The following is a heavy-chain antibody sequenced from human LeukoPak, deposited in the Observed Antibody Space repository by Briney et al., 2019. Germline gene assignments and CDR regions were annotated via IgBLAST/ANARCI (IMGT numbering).Heavy chain of an antibody. CDR2: TSYSGTT. V-gene: IGHV4-31*03. D-gene: IGHD6-13*01. J-gene: IGHJ4*02. CDR1: SGSISSGGYY. Sequence: SETLSLTCTVSSGSISSGGYYWSWIRQLSGKGLEWIGSTSYSGTTYYNPSLKSRVTISLDTSKNQFSLKLTSVSAADTAVYYCAEGRPAAGQYYFDHWGQGTLVTVSS. CDR3: AEGRPAAGQYYFDH.